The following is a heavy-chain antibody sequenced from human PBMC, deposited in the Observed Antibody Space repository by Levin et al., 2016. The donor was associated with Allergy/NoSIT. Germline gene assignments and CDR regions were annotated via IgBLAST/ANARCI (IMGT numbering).Heavy chain of an antibody. CDR3: ARGPNWGSH. D-gene: IGHD7-27*01. Sequence: ASVKVSCKASGNSFTGHYLHWMRQAPGQGPEWMGWVNPNSGGTIYAQKFQDRVTMTWDTSMWTGYLEMGSLTSDDTAVYYCARGPNWGSHWGQGTLVTVSS. V-gene: IGHV1-2*02. CDR2: VNPNSGGT. CDR1: GNSFTGHY. J-gene: IGHJ4*02.